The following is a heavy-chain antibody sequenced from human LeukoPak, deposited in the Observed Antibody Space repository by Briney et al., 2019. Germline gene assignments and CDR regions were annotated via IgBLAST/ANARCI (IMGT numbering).Heavy chain of an antibody. D-gene: IGHD6-19*01. Sequence: SVKVSCKASGGTFSSYAISWVRQAPGQGLEWMGGIIPIFGTANYAQKFQGRVTITADESASTAYMELSSLRSEDTAVYYCARVAGYSSGWHWFDPWGQGTLVTVSS. J-gene: IGHJ5*02. CDR1: GGTFSSYA. CDR3: ARVAGYSSGWHWFDP. CDR2: IIPIFGTA. V-gene: IGHV1-69*13.